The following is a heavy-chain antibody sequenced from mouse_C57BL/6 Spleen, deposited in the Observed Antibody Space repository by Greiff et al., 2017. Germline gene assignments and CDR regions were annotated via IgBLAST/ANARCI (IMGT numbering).Heavy chain of an antibody. J-gene: IGHJ2*01. Sequence: QVQLKESGAELAKPGASVTLSCKASGYTFTSYWMHWVKQRPGQGLEWIGYINPSSGYTKYNQKFKDKATLTADKSSSTAYMQLSSLTYEDSAVYYCARSLITTVVATDYWGQGTTLTVSS. D-gene: IGHD1-1*01. CDR2: INPSSGYT. V-gene: IGHV1-7*01. CDR3: ARSLITTVVATDY. CDR1: GYTFTSYW.